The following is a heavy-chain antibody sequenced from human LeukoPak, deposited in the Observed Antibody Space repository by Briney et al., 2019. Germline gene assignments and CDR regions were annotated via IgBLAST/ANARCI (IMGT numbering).Heavy chain of an antibody. CDR1: GGSISSSSYY. D-gene: IGHD3-10*01. CDR3: ARVGPSYMIY. V-gene: IGHV4-39*07. CDR2: IYYSGST. Sequence: KSSETLSLTCTVSGGSISSSSYYWGWIRQPPGKGLEWIGSIYYSGSTYYNPSLKSRVTISVDTSKNQFSLKLSSVTAADTAVYYCARVGPSYMIYWGQGTLVTVSS. J-gene: IGHJ4*02.